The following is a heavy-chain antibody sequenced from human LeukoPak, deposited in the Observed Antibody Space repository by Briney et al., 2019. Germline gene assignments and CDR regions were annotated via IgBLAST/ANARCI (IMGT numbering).Heavy chain of an antibody. CDR1: GFTFSSYT. D-gene: IGHD3-10*01. CDR3: ANSWGSGSYFLDY. J-gene: IGHJ4*02. CDR2: IKEDGSET. V-gene: IGHV3-7*01. Sequence: PGGSLSLSCAASGFTFSSYTMNWVRQAPGKGLEWVANIKEDGSETYYVGSVKGRFTISRDSAKNLLYLQMSSLRAEDTAVYFCANSWGSGSYFLDYWGQGTLVTVSS.